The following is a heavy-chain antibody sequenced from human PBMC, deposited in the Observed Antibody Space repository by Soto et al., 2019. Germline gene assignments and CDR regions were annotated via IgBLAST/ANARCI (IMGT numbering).Heavy chain of an antibody. J-gene: IGHJ6*02. CDR2: INHSGST. CDR1: GGSFSGYY. V-gene: IGHV4-34*01. Sequence: PSETLSLTCAVYGGSFSGYYWSWIRQPPGKGLEGIGEINHSGSTNYNPSLKSRVTISVDTSKNQFSLKLSSVTAADTAVYYCVTANRRGSRSFLYYYGIDVWGEGTPVTV. D-gene: IGHD2-15*01. CDR3: VTANRRGSRSFLYYYGIDV.